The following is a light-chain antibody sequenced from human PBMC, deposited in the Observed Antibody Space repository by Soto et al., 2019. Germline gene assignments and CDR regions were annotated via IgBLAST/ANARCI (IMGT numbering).Light chain of an antibody. J-gene: IGKJ1*01. CDR1: QSVSSSY. Sequence: PGERATLSFRASQSVSSSYLAWYQQKPGQAPRLLIYGASSRATGIPDRFSGSGSGTDFTLTISRLEPEDFAVFYCQQYGTSPRTFGQGTKVDIK. V-gene: IGKV3-20*01. CDR3: QQYGTSPRT. CDR2: GAS.